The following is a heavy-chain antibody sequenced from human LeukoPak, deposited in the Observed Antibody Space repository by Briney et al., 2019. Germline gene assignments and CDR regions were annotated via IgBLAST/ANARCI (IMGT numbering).Heavy chain of an antibody. Sequence: ASVKVSCKASGGTFSSYAISWVRQAPGQGLEWMGRIIPILGIANYAQKFQGRVTITADKSTSTAYMELSSLRSEDTAVYYCARDLRLRYFDWLFGYWGQGTLVTVSS. D-gene: IGHD3-9*01. CDR2: IIPILGIA. CDR3: ARDLRLRYFDWLFGY. J-gene: IGHJ4*02. CDR1: GGTFSSYA. V-gene: IGHV1-69*04.